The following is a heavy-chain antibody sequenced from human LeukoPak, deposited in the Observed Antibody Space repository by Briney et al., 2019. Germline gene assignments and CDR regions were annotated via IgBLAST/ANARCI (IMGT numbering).Heavy chain of an antibody. J-gene: IGHJ4*02. CDR2: INPNSGGT. CDR1: GYTFTGYY. CDR3: ARDGYSYGKFDY. Sequence: PGGSVKVSCKASGYTFTGYYMHWVRQAPGQGLEWMGRINPNSGGTNYAQKFQGRVTMTRDTSISTAYMELSRLRSDDTAVYYCARDGYSYGKFDYWGQGTLVTVSS. D-gene: IGHD5-18*01. V-gene: IGHV1-2*06.